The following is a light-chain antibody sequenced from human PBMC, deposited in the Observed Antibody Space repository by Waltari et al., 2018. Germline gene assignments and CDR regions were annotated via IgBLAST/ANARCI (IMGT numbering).Light chain of an antibody. Sequence: DIQMTQSPSSLSASVGDRVTITCQASQDIGNYLNWYQQIAGKAPKLLISDASKLETGVPSRFSGSGSGTHFTFTISSLQPADSATYYCQQYDNLLTFGGGTKVEIQ. CDR2: DAS. V-gene: IGKV1-33*01. CDR3: QQYDNLLT. CDR1: QDIGNY. J-gene: IGKJ4*01.